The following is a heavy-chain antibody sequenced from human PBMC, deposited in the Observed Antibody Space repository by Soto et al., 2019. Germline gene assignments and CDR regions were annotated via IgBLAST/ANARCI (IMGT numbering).Heavy chain of an antibody. V-gene: IGHV1-69*13. J-gene: IGHJ4*02. CDR3: AHECGGNRIFDY. Sequence: SVKVSCKASGGTFSSYAISWVRQAPGQGLEWMGGIIPIFGTANYAQKFQGRVTITADESTSTAYMELSSLRSEDTAVYYCAHECGGNRIFDYWGQGTLVTVSS. D-gene: IGHD2-21*01. CDR1: GGTFSSYA. CDR2: IIPIFGTA.